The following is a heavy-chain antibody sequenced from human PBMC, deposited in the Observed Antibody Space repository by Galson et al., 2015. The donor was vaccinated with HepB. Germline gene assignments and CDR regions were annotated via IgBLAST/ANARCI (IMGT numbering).Heavy chain of an antibody. Sequence: SLRLPCPATGLTLSSFGMHWARQAPGKGPEWVAAISNDGRHNYYTDAVKGRFTISRDNSKKTLFLQMDSLRPEDTAVYYCAKAADYYGGSISFLFDYLGQGTLVTVSS. CDR3: AKAADYYGGSISFLFDY. CDR1: GLTLSSFG. J-gene: IGHJ4*02. CDR2: ISNDGRHN. V-gene: IGHV3-30*18. D-gene: IGHD3-22*01.